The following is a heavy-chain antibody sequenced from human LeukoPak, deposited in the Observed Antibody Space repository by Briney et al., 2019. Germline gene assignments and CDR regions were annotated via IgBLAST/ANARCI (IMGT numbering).Heavy chain of an antibody. J-gene: IGHJ4*02. CDR2: ISWNSGSI. V-gene: IGHV3-9*01. D-gene: IGHD3-22*01. CDR1: GFTFDDYA. CDR3: AREGDSSLYYSYNH. Sequence: GGSLRLSCAASGFTFDDYAMHWVRQAPGKGLEWVSGISWNSGSIGYADSVKGRFTISRDNAKSSLYLQMNSLRAEDTAFYYCAREGDSSLYYSYNHWGQGTLVTISS.